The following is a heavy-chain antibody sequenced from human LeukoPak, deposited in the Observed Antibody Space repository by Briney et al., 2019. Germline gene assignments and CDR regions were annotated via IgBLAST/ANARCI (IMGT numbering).Heavy chain of an antibody. CDR3: ARDPVGAIGYGMDV. Sequence: QAGGSLRLSCAVSGFTVSSIYMSWVRQAPGKGLEWVSVIYSGGSTYYADSVKGRFTISRDTSKNTLYLQMNSLRAEDTAVYYCARDPVGAIGYGMDVWGQGTTVTVSS. D-gene: IGHD1-26*01. CDR1: GFTVSSIY. J-gene: IGHJ6*02. CDR2: IYSGGST. V-gene: IGHV3-66*01.